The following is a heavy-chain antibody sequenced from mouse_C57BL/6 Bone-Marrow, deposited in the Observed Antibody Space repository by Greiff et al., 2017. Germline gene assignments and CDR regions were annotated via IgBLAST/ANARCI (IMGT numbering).Heavy chain of an antibody. CDR3: ARRTAQASAMDY. Sequence: QVQLQQSGAELVRPGASVKLSCKASGYTFTDYYINWVKQRPGQGLEWIARIYPGSGNTYYNEKFKGKATLTAEKSSSTAYMQLRSLTSEDSAVYFCARRTAQASAMDYWGQGTSVTVSS. D-gene: IGHD3-2*02. CDR2: IYPGSGNT. V-gene: IGHV1-76*01. J-gene: IGHJ4*01. CDR1: GYTFTDYY.